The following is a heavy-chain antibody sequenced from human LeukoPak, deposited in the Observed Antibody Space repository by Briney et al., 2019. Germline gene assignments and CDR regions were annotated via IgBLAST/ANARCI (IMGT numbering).Heavy chain of an antibody. J-gene: IGHJ4*02. V-gene: IGHV4-59*01. CDR1: GGSISRFY. CDR2: IHYTGST. D-gene: IGHD4-11*01. Sequence: PSETLSLTCTVSGGSISRFYWSWLRQPPGKGLEWIAYIHYTGSTNYNPSLKSRVTISLDTSKSQFSLNLTSVTAADTAVYYCARGAYTYYFDYWGQGTLVTVSS. CDR3: ARGAYTYYFDY.